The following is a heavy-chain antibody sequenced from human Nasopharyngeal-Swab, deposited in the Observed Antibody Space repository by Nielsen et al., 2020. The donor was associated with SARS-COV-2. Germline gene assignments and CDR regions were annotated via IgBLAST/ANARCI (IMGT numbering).Heavy chain of an antibody. J-gene: IGHJ4*02. CDR2: SYWNDDK. V-gene: IGHV2-5*01. CDR3: AHKLRSSGWPTFDY. CDR1: GFSLSTTGVG. D-gene: IGHD6-19*01. Sequence: SGPTLVNHTQTLTLTCTFTGFSLSTTGVGVGWIRQPPGKALEWIALSYWNDDKRYSPSLKSRLTITKDTSKNQVVLTMTNMDPVDTDSYYCAHKLRSSGWPTFDYWGQGTLVTVSS.